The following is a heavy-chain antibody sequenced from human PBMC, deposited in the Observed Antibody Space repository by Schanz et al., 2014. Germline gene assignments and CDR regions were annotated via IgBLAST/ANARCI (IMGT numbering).Heavy chain of an antibody. CDR2: INTNTGNP. J-gene: IGHJ4*02. CDR1: GYTFTSYA. V-gene: IGHV7-4-1*02. D-gene: IGHD6-19*01. CDR3: TTETIAMAGTFSI. Sequence: QVQLVQSGAEVKKPGDSVKVSCKASGYTFTSYAMNWVRQAPGQGLEWVGWINTNTGNPTYAQGFTGRFVFSLDTSVSTAYLQISSLKAEDTAAYYCTTETIAMAGTFSIWGQGTLVTVSS.